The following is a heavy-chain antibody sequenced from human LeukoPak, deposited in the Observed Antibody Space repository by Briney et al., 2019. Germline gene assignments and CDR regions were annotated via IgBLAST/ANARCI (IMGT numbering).Heavy chain of an antibody. CDR3: ARVAGGIDY. V-gene: IGHV1-8*03. Sequence: ASVKVSCKASGYTFTTYDINWVRQATGQGLEWMGWMNPNSGYTGYAQKFQGRVTITRDTSISTAYMELSSLRSEDTAVYYCARVAGGIDYWGQGTLVTVSS. CDR1: GYTFTTYD. D-gene: IGHD6-19*01. CDR2: MNPNSGYT. J-gene: IGHJ4*02.